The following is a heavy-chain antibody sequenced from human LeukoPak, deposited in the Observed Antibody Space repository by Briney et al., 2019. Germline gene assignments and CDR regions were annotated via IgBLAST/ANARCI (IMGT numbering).Heavy chain of an antibody. J-gene: IGHJ5*02. Sequence: PGGSLRLSCAASGFSFSDYAMTWVRQAPGKGLGWVSTISSGDGITYYADSVKGRFTISRDDPKNTLYLQMNSLRAEDTAIYYCAKRPGKAAAGPFDPWGQGTLVTVSS. CDR2: ISSGDGIT. V-gene: IGHV3-23*01. D-gene: IGHD6-13*01. CDR3: AKRPGKAAAGPFDP. CDR1: GFSFSDYA.